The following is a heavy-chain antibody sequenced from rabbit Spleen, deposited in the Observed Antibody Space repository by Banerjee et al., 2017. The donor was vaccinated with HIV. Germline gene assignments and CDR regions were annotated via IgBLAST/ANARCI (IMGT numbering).Heavy chain of an antibody. CDR2: AVAGSSDST. J-gene: IGHJ6*01. V-gene: IGHV1S45*01. CDR3: ARDSSSSFSSYGMDL. CDR1: GVSFSGNSY. Sequence: QEQLVESGGDLVKPGASLTLTCIASGVSFSGNSYMCWVRQAPGKGLEWVACAVAGSSDSTYSATWAKGRFTISKTSSTTVTLQMTSLTAADTATYFCARDSSSSFSSYGMDLWGQGPSSPS. D-gene: IGHD1-1*01.